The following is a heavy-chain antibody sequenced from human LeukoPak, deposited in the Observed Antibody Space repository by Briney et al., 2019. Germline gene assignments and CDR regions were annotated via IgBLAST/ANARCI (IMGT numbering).Heavy chain of an antibody. CDR1: GGTFSSYA. J-gene: IGHJ4*02. CDR2: IIPIFGTA. V-gene: IGHV1-69*05. D-gene: IGHD7-27*01. Sequence: SVKVSCKASGGTFSSYAISWVRQAPGQGLEWMGGIIPIFGTANYAQKFQGRVTITTDESTSTAYMELSSLRSEDTAVYYCARDRISPRTGDNPYYFDYWGQGTLVTVSS. CDR3: ARDRISPRTGDNPYYFDY.